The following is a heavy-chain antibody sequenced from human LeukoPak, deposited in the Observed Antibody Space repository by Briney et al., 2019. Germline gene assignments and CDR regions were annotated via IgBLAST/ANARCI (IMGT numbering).Heavy chain of an antibody. J-gene: IGHJ5*02. V-gene: IGHV5-10-1*01. CDR2: IDPSDSYT. CDR1: GYSFTSYW. CDR3: ARHVYGSGSYYKNWFDP. D-gene: IGHD3-10*01. Sequence: GESLKISCKGSGYSFTSYWISWVRQMPGKGLEWMGRIDPSDSYTNYSPSFQGHVTISADKSINTAYLQWSSLKASDTAMYYCARHVYGSGSYYKNWFDPWGQGTLVTVSS.